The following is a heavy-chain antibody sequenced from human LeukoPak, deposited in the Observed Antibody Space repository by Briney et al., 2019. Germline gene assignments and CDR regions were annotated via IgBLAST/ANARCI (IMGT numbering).Heavy chain of an antibody. CDR1: GYTLTELS. V-gene: IGHV1-24*01. CDR2: FDPEDGET. J-gene: IGHJ5*02. D-gene: IGHD2-21*01. Sequence: GASVKVSCKVSGYTLTELSMHWVRQAPGKGLEWMGGFDPEDGETIYAQKFQGRVTMTEDTSTDTAYMELSSLRSEDTAVYYCARQVASPRIPPWLDLWGQGTLVTVSS. CDR3: ARQVASPRIPPWLDL.